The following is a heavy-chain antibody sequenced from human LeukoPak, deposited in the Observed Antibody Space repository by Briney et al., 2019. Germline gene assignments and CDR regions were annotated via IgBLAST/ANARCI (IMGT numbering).Heavy chain of an antibody. D-gene: IGHD4-11*01. CDR1: GGSFSGYY. Sequence: KTSETLSLTCAVYGGSFSGYYWSWLRQPPGKGLEWLGEINHSGSTNYNPSLKSRVTISVDTSKNQFSLKLGSVTAADTAVYYCARVDYSNYGGSDYWGQGTLVTVSS. J-gene: IGHJ4*02. CDR3: ARVDYSNYGGSDY. V-gene: IGHV4-34*01. CDR2: INHSGST.